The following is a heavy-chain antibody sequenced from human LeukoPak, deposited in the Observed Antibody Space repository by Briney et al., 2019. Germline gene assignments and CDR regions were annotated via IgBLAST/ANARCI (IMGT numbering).Heavy chain of an antibody. V-gene: IGHV5-51*01. D-gene: IGHD4-17*01. Sequence: GESLKISCKGSGYSFTAYWIGWVRRMPGKGLEWMGLIYPGDSDTRYNPSFQGQVTVSADKSNTTAYLQWSSLKASDTATYYCAGRLRLGWFDPWGQGTLVTVSS. J-gene: IGHJ5*02. CDR2: IYPGDSDT. CDR3: AGRLRLGWFDP. CDR1: GYSFTAYW.